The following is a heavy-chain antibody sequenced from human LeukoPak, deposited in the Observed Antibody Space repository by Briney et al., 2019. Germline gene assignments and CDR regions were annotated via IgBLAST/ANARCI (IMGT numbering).Heavy chain of an antibody. CDR2: ISSSTGSVI. J-gene: IGHJ4*02. Sequence: GGSLRLSCAASGFTFSAYEMSWVRQAPGKGLEWVSYISSSTGSVIYYADFVKGRFTISRDNAKNSLYLQMNSLRAEDTAVYYCARAEYSYGLGYFDYWGQGTLVTVSS. CDR3: ARAEYSYGLGYFDY. D-gene: IGHD5-18*01. V-gene: IGHV3-48*03. CDR1: GFTFSAYE.